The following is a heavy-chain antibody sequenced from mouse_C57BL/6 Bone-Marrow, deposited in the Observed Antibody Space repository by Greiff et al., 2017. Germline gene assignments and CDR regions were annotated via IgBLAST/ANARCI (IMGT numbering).Heavy chain of an antibody. CDR1: GFTFSDYG. CDR2: ISSGSSTI. Sequence: EVQLVESGGGLVKPGGSLKLSCAASGFTFSDYGMHWVRQAPEKGLEWVAYISSGSSTIYYADTVKGRFTISRDNAKNTLCLQMTSLRSEDTAMYYCARTGCAYWGQGTLVTVSA. J-gene: IGHJ3*01. V-gene: IGHV5-17*01. CDR3: ARTGCAY.